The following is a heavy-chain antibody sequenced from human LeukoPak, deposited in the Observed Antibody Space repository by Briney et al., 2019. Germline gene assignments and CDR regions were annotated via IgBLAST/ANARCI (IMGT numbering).Heavy chain of an antibody. D-gene: IGHD2-2*02. Sequence: GGSLRLSCAASGFTFSSYGMHWVRQAPGKGLEWVAVISYDGSNKYYADSVKDRFTISRDNSRNTLYLQMNSLRAEDTAVYYCAKGYCSSTSCYKSYFDYWGQGTLVTVSS. CDR3: AKGYCSSTSCYKSYFDY. CDR1: GFTFSSYG. V-gene: IGHV3-30*18. CDR2: ISYDGSNK. J-gene: IGHJ4*02.